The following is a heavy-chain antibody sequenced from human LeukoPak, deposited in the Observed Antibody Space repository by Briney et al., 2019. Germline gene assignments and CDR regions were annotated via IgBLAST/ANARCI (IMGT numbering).Heavy chain of an antibody. CDR3: ARAPPSYIDY. Sequence: SETLSLTCTVSGGSISSSSYYWGWIRQPPGKGLEWIGSIYYSGSTYYNPPLKSRVTISVDTSKNQFSLKLSSVTAADTAVYYCARAPPSYIDYWGQGTLVTVSS. CDR1: GGSISSSSYY. J-gene: IGHJ4*02. CDR2: IYYSGST. V-gene: IGHV4-39*01.